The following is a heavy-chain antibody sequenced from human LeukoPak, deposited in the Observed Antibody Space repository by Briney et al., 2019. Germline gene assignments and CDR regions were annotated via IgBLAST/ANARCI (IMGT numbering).Heavy chain of an antibody. CDR2: MNPNSGNT. V-gene: IGHV1-8*01. D-gene: IGHD5-12*01. Sequence: ASVKVSCKASRYTFTSYDISWVRQATGQGLELLGWMNPNSGNTGYAQKFQGRVTMTRNTSISTAYMELSSLRSEDTAVYYCARGGRWLRVPYYYYYMDVWGKGTTVTVSS. CDR1: RYTFTSYD. CDR3: ARGGRWLRVPYYYYYMDV. J-gene: IGHJ6*03.